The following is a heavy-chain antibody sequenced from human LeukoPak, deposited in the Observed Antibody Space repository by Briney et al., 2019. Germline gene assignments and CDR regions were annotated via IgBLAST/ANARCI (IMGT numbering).Heavy chain of an antibody. D-gene: IGHD1/OR15-1a*01. V-gene: IGHV1-2*02. CDR1: GYTFTSYA. CDR2: ITPSGGT. CDR3: ARGEQTSAPNY. Sequence: ASVKVSCKASGYTFTSYAMHWVRQAPGQGLEWMGWITPSGGTNYPQNVQRRVTMTSDTSISTSYMELSGLTSADTAVYYCARGEQTSAPNYWGEGTLVSVPS. J-gene: IGHJ4*02.